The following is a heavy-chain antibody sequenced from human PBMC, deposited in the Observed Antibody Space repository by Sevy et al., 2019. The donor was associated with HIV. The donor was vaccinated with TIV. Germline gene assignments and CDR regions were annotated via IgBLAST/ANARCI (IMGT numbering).Heavy chain of an antibody. V-gene: IGHV4-59*13. CDR3: GGAIPILEATFAFDI. D-gene: IGHD1-26*01. CDR2: IYYSGST. CDR1: GGSISSYY. J-gene: IGHJ3*02. Sequence: SETLSLTCTVSGGSISSYYWSWIRQPPGKGLEWIGYIYYSGSTNYNPSLKSRVTISVDTSKNHFSLKLSSVTAAEAAVYYCGGAIPILEATFAFDIWGQGTMVTVSS.